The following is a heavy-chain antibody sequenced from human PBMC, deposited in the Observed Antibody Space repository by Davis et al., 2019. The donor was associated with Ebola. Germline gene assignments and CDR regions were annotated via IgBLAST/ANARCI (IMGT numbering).Heavy chain of an antibody. V-gene: IGHV1-46*03. CDR2: INPNDGMT. Sequence: ASVKVSCKASGYTFTNYYMHGVRQAPGQGLEWMGMINPNDGMTIYAQKFQGRVTVTRDTSTTTAYMDLSSLRSEDTALYYCTTPGGQDSGYDVFDIWGQGTMVTVSS. D-gene: IGHD5-12*01. J-gene: IGHJ3*02. CDR1: GYTFTNYY. CDR3: TTPGGQDSGYDVFDI.